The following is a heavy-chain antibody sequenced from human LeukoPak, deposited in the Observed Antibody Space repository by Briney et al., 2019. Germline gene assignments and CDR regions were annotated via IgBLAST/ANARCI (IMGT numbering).Heavy chain of an antibody. CDR1: GGSISSSSHY. D-gene: IGHD1-26*01. CDR2: IYYSGST. Sequence: SETLSLTCTVSGGSISSSSHYWGWIRQPPGKGLEWIGNIYYSGSTYYNPSLKSRVLISVDTSKNQLSLKLSSVTAADTAVYYCARLRGGSGDFFDFWGQGTLVTVSS. V-gene: IGHV4-39*01. J-gene: IGHJ4*02. CDR3: ARLRGGSGDFFDF.